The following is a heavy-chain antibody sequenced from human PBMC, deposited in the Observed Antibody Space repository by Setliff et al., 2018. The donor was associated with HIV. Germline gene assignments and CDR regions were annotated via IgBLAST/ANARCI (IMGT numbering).Heavy chain of an antibody. V-gene: IGHV4-34*01. J-gene: IGHJ6*03. Sequence: PSETLSLTCAVYGGSFRGYFWTWIRQPPGKGLEWIGELNHSGGTNYNPSLKSRVTMSVDTSKNQFSLNLISVTAADPAAYYCARGFRRFLSFYYYYYMDVWGKGTTVTVSS. CDR1: GGSFRGYF. CDR2: LNHSGGT. CDR3: ARGFRRFLSFYYYYYMDV. D-gene: IGHD3-3*01.